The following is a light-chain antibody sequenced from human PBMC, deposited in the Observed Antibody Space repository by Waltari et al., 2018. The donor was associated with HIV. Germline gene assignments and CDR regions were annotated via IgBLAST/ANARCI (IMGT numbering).Light chain of an antibody. J-gene: IGLJ1*01. CDR2: EVT. CDR1: SSNVGSDDL. CDR3: CPCPRRCIRYV. Sequence: QSALTQPASVSGSPGQSITISCTGTSSNVGSDDLVSWYQQHPGEAPKLIIYEVTKRPLGVSNRFFGSKSGNTASLTISGIQAEDEADYYCCPCPRRCIRYVFGTGTKVTVL. V-gene: IGLV2-23*02.